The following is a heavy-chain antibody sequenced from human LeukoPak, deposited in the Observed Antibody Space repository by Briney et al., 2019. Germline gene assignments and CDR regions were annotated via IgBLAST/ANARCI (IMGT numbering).Heavy chain of an antibody. CDR3: ARDFRGSSWYNWFDP. D-gene: IGHD6-13*01. Sequence: PSETLSLTCAVYGGSFSGYYWSWIRQPPGKGLEWIGEINHSGSTNYNPSLKSRVTISVDTSKNQFSLKLSSVTAADTAVYYCARDFRGSSWYNWFDPWGQGTLVTVSS. V-gene: IGHV4-34*01. CDR2: INHSGST. CDR1: GGSFSGYY. J-gene: IGHJ5*02.